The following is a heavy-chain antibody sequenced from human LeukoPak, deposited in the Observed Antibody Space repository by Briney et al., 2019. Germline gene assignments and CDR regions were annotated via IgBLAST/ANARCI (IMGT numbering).Heavy chain of an antibody. CDR2: KWSDATNE. V-gene: IGHV3-33*06. CDR1: RFTFSHFA. CDR3: AKDAPRGFDYSNSIEH. J-gene: IGHJ5*02. D-gene: IGHD4-11*01. Sequence: GGSLTLSCEPSRFTFSHFAMHWARQAPEKGLEWVVDKWSDATNEYYADSVKGRFTISRDNFKRTLSLEMNSLRAEDTAVYYCAKDAPRGFDYSNSIEHWGQGSLVIVSS.